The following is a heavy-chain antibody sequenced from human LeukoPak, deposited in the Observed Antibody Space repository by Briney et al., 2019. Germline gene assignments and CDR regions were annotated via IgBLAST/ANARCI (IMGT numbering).Heavy chain of an antibody. CDR3: AKAPVGWLRPLDY. J-gene: IGHJ4*02. CDR1: GIIVSNNY. CDR2: NSASGETT. V-gene: IGHV3-23*01. D-gene: IGHD5-12*01. Sequence: GGSLRLSCAASGIIVSNNYMSWVRQAPGRGLEWVSGNSASGETTYYADSVKGRFIISRDNFRNTLHLQMTSLRVEDTALYYCAKAPVGWLRPLDYWGQGTLVTVSS.